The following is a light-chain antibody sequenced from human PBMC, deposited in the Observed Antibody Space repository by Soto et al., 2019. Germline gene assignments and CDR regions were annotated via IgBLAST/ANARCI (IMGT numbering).Light chain of an antibody. J-gene: IGKJ4*01. CDR3: QQYGGVPLT. CDR2: DSS. V-gene: IGKV3-20*01. CDR1: QSVDRSS. Sequence: ENVLTQSPGTLSLSPGERATLSCRASQSVDRSSLAWYQQRPGQAPRLLIYDSSSRATGISDRFSGSGSGTDFTLTISTVEPEDFAVYYCQQYGGVPLTFGGGTKVEIK.